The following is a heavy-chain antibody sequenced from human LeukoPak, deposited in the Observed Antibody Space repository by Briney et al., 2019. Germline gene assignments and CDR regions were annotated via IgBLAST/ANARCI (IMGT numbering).Heavy chain of an antibody. J-gene: IGHJ5*02. CDR1: GFTFSDYY. CDR3: ARSYYDILTGYYVSRQPLDT. V-gene: IGHV3-11*04. Sequence: GGSLRLSCAASGFTFSDYYMSWIRQAPGKGLEWVSYISSSGSTIYYADSVKGRFTISRDNAKNSLYLQMNSLRAEDTAVYYCARSYYDILTGYYVSRQPLDTWGQGTLVTVSS. D-gene: IGHD3-9*01. CDR2: ISSSGSTI.